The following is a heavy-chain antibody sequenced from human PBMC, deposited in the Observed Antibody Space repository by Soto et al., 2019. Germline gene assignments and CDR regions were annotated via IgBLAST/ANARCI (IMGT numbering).Heavy chain of an antibody. V-gene: IGHV4-31*03. J-gene: IGHJ5*02. CDR1: GGPISSGGYY. CDR2: INHSGST. D-gene: IGHD1-20*01. CDR3: VRGGIAGHWFDP. Sequence: KASETLSLTCTVSGGPISSGGYYWSWIRQHPGKGLEWIGEINHSGSTNYNPSLKSRVTISVDTSKNQFSLKLSSVTAADTAVYYCVRGGIAGHWFDPWGQG.